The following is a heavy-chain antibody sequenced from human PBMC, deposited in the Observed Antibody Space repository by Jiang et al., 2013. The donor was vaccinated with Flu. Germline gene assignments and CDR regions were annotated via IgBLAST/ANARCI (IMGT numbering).Heavy chain of an antibody. J-gene: IGHJ4*02. CDR2: INAGNGNT. Sequence: LEWMGWINAGNGNTKYSQKFQGRVTITRDTSASTAYMELSSLRSEDTAVYYCARGIAVAGLYWGQGTLVTVSS. V-gene: IGHV1-3*01. D-gene: IGHD6-19*01. CDR3: ARGIAVAGLY.